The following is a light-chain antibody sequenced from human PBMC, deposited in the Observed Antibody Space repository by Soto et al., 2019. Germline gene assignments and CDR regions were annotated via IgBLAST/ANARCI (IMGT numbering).Light chain of an antibody. J-gene: IGKJ1*01. V-gene: IGKV3-20*01. CDR1: QSVSGSY. CDR3: QQHGSSQKT. CDR2: GAS. Sequence: EIVLTQSPGTLSLSPGERATLSCRASQSVSGSYLAWCQQKPGQAPSLLIYGASTRATGIPGRFSGSGSGTDFTLTISRLEPEDFAVYYCQQHGSSQKTFGQGTKVDIK.